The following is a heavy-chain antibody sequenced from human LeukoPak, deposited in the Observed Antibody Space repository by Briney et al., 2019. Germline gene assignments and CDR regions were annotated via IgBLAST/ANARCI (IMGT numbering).Heavy chain of an antibody. CDR2: ISGSGGGT. CDR3: AKDNGGIPLDY. Sequence: GGSLRLSCAASGFTFSNYAMSWVRQAPGKGLEWVSVISGSGGGTHYADSVKGRFTISRAISENTLYLQMNSLRAEDTAVYYCAKDNGGIPLDYWGQGTLVTVSS. V-gene: IGHV3-23*01. J-gene: IGHJ4*02. CDR1: GFTFSNYA. D-gene: IGHD4-23*01.